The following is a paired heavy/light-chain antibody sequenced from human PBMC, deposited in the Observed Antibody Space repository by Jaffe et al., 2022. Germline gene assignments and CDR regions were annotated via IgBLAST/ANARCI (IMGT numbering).Light chain of an antibody. Sequence: EFVLTQSPGTLSLSPGERATLSCRASQSVSSSYLAWYQQKPGQAPRLLIYGASSRATGIPDRFSGSGSGTDFTLTISRLEPEDFAVYHCQQYGSSPPYTFGQGTKLEIK. CDR3: QQYGSSPPYT. J-gene: IGKJ2*01. CDR1: QSVSSSY. V-gene: IGKV3-20*01. CDR2: GAS.
Heavy chain of an antibody. D-gene: IGHD3-3*01. CDR3: VGLWSGYVAFLDF. J-gene: IGHJ4*02. V-gene: IGHV4-39*01. CDR1: GGSISRSDYY. CDR2: ISYSGST. Sequence: QLQLQESGPGLVKPSETLSLSCTVSGGSISRSDYYWGWIRQPPGKGLEWIGSISYSGSTYYKPSLKTRVTISVDTSKNQFSLNLNSVTAADTAVYYCVGLWSGYVAFLDFWGQGTLVTVSS.